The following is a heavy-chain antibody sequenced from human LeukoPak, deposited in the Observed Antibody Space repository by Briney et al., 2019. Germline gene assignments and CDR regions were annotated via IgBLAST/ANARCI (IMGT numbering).Heavy chain of an antibody. CDR2: INHSGST. J-gene: IGHJ6*03. D-gene: IGHD1-1*01. V-gene: IGHV4-34*01. CDR3: ARGIFWYNWNYYYYYMDV. CDR1: GGSFSGYY. Sequence: ASETLSLTCAVYGGSFSGYYWSWIRQPPGKGLEWIGEINHSGSTNYNPSLKSRVTISVGTSKNQFSLKLSSVTAADTAVYYCARGIFWYNWNYYYYYMDVWGKGTTVTVSS.